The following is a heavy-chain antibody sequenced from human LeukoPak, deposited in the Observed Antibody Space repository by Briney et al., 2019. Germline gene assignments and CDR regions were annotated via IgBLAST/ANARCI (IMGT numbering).Heavy chain of an antibody. J-gene: IGHJ4*02. D-gene: IGHD3-22*01. CDR2: ISGSGGST. CDR3: ARESTGSSGYHFDY. CDR1: GFTFTSYA. V-gene: IGHV3-23*01. Sequence: TGGSLRLSCAVSGFTFTSYAMSWVRQAPGKGLEWVSAISGSGGSTYYADSVKGRFTISRDISKNTLYLQMNSLRAEDTAVYYCARESTGSSGYHFDYWGQGTLVTVSS.